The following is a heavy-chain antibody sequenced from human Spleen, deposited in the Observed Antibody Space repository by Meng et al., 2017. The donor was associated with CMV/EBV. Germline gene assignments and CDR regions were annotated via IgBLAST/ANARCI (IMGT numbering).Heavy chain of an antibody. J-gene: IGHJ4*02. Sequence: GGSIRSRSYDWGWIRQPPGEGLEWIGSIYYSGSTYYNPSLKSRVTISVDTSKNQFSLKLSSVTAADTAVYYCASGPTSSIAARAFDYWGQGTLVTVSS. D-gene: IGHD6-6*01. CDR1: GGSIRSRSYD. CDR2: IYYSGST. V-gene: IGHV4-39*07. CDR3: ASGPTSSIAARAFDY.